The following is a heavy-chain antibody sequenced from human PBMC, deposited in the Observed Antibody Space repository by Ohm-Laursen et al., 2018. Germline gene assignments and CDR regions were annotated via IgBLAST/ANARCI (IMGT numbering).Heavy chain of an antibody. Sequence: SLRLSCAATGFTFDDYAMHWVRQAPGKGLEWVSGISLNSGTIGYADSVKGRFTISRDNAKNSLFLQMNSLRAEDTALYYCAKDSAGGYYYYYGMDVWGQGTTVTVSS. CDR2: ISLNSGTI. CDR3: AKDSAGGYYYYYGMDV. J-gene: IGHJ6*02. D-gene: IGHD2-15*01. CDR1: GFTFDDYA. V-gene: IGHV3-9*01.